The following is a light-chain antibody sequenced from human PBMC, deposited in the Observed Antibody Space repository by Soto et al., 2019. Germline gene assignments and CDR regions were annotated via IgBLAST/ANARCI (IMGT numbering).Light chain of an antibody. CDR3: QQYHSYSWT. Sequence: DIQTTQSPSTLSASVGARVPLPCLASQSISSWLAWYQQKPGKAPKLLIYDASSLESGVPSRFSGSGSGTEFTLTISSLQPDDFATYYCQQYHSYSWTFGQGTKVDIK. J-gene: IGKJ1*01. CDR2: DAS. V-gene: IGKV1-5*01. CDR1: QSISSW.